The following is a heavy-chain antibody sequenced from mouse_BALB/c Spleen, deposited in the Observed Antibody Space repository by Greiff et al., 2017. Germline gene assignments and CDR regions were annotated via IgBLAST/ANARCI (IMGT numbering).Heavy chain of an antibody. J-gene: IGHJ4*01. D-gene: IGHD2-4*01. CDR2: ISSGGST. Sequence: EVKLMESGGGLVKPGGSLKLSCAASGFTFSSYAMSWVRQTPEKRLEWVASISSGGSTYYPDSVKGRFTISRDNARNILYLQMSSLRSEDTAMYYCARPIYYDYDYAMDYWGEGTSVTVSS. V-gene: IGHV5-6-5*01. CDR3: ARPIYYDYDYAMDY. CDR1: GFTFSSYA.